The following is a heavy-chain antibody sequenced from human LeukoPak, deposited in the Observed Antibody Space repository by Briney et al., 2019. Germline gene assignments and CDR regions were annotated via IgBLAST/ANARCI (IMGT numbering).Heavy chain of an antibody. D-gene: IGHD2-8*01. J-gene: IGHJ4*02. CDR3: ARALVYTIPYFDY. CDR1: GWRFTSYW. V-gene: IGHV5-51*01. Sequence: GESLKISCKGSGWRFTSYWIGWVRQMPGKGLEWMGLIYPGDSETRYSPPFQGQVTVSADKSINTAYLQWSSLKASDTAMYYCARALVYTIPYFDYWGQGTLVTVSS. CDR2: IYPGDSET.